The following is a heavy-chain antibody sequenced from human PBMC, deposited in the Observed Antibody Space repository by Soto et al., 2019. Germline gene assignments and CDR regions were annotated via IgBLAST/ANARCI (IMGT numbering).Heavy chain of an antibody. D-gene: IGHD2-21*01. Sequence: QVQLVESGGGVVQPGGSLRLSCAVSGFTFSNHIMHWVRQAPGKGLEWVALISSDGSNRYYADSVKGRFTTSRDNAKNTMYLQMNSLRVEDTAVYYCARDDDNGRDCDLAYWGQGALVTVSS. J-gene: IGHJ4*02. V-gene: IGHV3-30-3*01. CDR2: ISSDGSNR. CDR3: ARDDDNGRDCDLAY. CDR1: GFTFSNHI.